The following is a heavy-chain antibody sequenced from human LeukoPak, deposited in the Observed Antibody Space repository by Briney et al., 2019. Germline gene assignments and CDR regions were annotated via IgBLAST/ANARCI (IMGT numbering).Heavy chain of an antibody. V-gene: IGHV4-59*12. CDR3: ARGPPLSLRGYSYGPDY. CDR2: IYYSGST. CDR1: GGSISSYY. Sequence: PSETLSLTCTVSGGSISSYYWSWIRQPPGKGLEWIGYIYYSGSTNYNPSLKSRVTISVDTSKNQFSLKLSSVTAADTAVYYCARGPPLSLRGYSYGPDYWGQGTLVTVSS. J-gene: IGHJ4*02. D-gene: IGHD5-18*01.